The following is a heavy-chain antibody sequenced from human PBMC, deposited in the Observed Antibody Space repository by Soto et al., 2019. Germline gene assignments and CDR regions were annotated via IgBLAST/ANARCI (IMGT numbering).Heavy chain of an antibody. D-gene: IGHD2-15*01. CDR2: IIPIFGTA. CDR1: GGTFSSYA. Sequence: ASVKVSCKASGGTFSSYAISWVRQAPGQGLEWMGGIIPIFGTANYAQKFQGRVTITADESTSTAYMELSSLRSGDTAVYYCARDLPCSSGGSCYSRNWFDPWGQGTLVTVSS. CDR3: ARDLPCSSGGSCYSRNWFDP. V-gene: IGHV1-69*13. J-gene: IGHJ5*02.